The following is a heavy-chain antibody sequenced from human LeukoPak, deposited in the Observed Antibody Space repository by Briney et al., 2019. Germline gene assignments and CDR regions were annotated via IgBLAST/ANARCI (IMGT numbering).Heavy chain of an antibody. CDR3: ARAPYYMDV. V-gene: IGHV3-48*03. CDR2: ISRSSNTI. CDR1: GFTFSSYE. J-gene: IGHJ6*03. Sequence: GGSLRLSCAASGFTFSSYEMNWVRQAPGKGPEWVSYISRSSNTIYYADSVKGRFTISRDNAKNSLYLQMNSLRAEDTAVYYCARAPYYMDVWAKGTTVTVSS.